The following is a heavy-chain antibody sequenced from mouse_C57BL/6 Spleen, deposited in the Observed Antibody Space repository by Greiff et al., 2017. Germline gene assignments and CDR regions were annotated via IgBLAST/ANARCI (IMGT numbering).Heavy chain of an antibody. CDR1: GFTFSDYY. CDR3: AIGDYDHYYAMDY. V-gene: IGHV5-16*01. CDR2: INYDGSST. Sequence: DVKLVESEGGLVQPGSSMKLSCPASGFTFSDYYMAWVRQVPEKGLEWVANINYDGSSTYYLDALKSRFIISRDNAKNILYLQMSSLKSEDTATYYCAIGDYDHYYAMDYWGQGTSVTVSS. J-gene: IGHJ4*01. D-gene: IGHD2-4*01.